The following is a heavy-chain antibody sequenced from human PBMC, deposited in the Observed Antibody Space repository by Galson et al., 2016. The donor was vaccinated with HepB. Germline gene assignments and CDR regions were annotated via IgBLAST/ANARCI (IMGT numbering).Heavy chain of an antibody. V-gene: IGHV3-21*01. J-gene: IGHJ5*02. Sequence: SLRLSCAASGFTFSSYSMHWVRQAPGKGLEWVSSISGSNSYIYYADSVKGRLTISRDNAKNSLYLQMNSLRAEDTAVYYCARGREFIAVTGSRWFDPWGQGTLVTISS. CDR3: ARGREFIAVTGSRWFDP. CDR2: ISGSNSYI. D-gene: IGHD6-19*01. CDR1: GFTFSSYS.